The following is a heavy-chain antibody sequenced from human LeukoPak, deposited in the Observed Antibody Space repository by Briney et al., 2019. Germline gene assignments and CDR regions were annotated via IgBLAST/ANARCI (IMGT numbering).Heavy chain of an antibody. Sequence: PGGSLRLSCAASGFTFSSYGMHWVRQAPGKGLEWVAVIWYGGSDKYYADSVKGRFTISRDNSKNTLYLQMNSLRAEDTAVYYCARDEGAGLDYWGQRTLVTVSS. CDR2: IWYGGSDK. CDR1: GFTFSSYG. V-gene: IGHV3-33*01. CDR3: ARDEGAGLDY. J-gene: IGHJ4*02. D-gene: IGHD3-16*01.